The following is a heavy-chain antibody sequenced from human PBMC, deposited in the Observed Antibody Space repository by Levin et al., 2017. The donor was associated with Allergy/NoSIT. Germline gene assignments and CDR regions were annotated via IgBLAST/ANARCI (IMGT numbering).Heavy chain of an antibody. CDR3: ASRMTGYSSGWWVR. V-gene: IGHV3-48*03. Sequence: GGSLRLSCAASGFTFSSYEMNWVRQAPGKGLEWVSYISSSGSTIYYADSVKGRFTISRDNAKKSLYLQMDSLRAEDTAVYYCASRMTGYSSGWWVRWGQGTLVTVSS. D-gene: IGHD3-22*01. J-gene: IGHJ4*02. CDR2: ISSSGSTI. CDR1: GFTFSSYE.